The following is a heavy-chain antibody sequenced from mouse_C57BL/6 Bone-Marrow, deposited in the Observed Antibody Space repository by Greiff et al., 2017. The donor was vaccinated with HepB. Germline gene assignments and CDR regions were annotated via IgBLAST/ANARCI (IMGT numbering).Heavy chain of an antibody. D-gene: IGHD1-1*01. CDR3: ARRDYGSILDY. Sequence: QVQLQQPGAELVRPGSSVKLSCKASGYTFTSYWMHWVKQRPIQGLEWIGNIDPSDSETHYNQKFKDKATLTVDKSSSTAYMQLSSLTSEDSAVYYCARRDYGSILDYWGQGTTLTVSS. CDR1: GYTFTSYW. V-gene: IGHV1-52*01. J-gene: IGHJ2*01. CDR2: IDPSDSET.